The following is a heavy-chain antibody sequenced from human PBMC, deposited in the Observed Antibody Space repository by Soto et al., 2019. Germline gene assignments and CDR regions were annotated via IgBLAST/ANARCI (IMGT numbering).Heavy chain of an antibody. CDR1: GGSLSSGDYY. V-gene: IGHV4-30-4*01. CDR3: ARKKYSSGWYWFDP. Sequence: PSGTLSLTCTVSGGSLSSGDYYWSWIRQPPGKGLEWIGYIYYSGSTYYNPSLKSRVTISVDTSKNQFSLKLSSVTAADTAVYYCARKKYSSGWYWFDPWGQGTLVTVSS. D-gene: IGHD6-19*01. CDR2: IYYSGST. J-gene: IGHJ5*02.